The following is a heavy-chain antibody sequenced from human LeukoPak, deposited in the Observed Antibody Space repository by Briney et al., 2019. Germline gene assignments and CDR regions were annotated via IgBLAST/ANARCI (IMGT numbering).Heavy chain of an antibody. J-gene: IGHJ4*02. CDR2: ISSSSSYI. Sequence: GGSLRLSCAASGFTFSSYSMNWVRQAPGKGLEWVSSISSSSSYIYYADSVKGRFTISRDNAKNSLYLQMNSLRAEDTAVYYCARGDGGSSSWYGPPFTDYWGQGTLVTVSS. D-gene: IGHD6-13*01. V-gene: IGHV3-21*01. CDR3: ARGDGGSSSWYGPPFTDY. CDR1: GFTFSSYS.